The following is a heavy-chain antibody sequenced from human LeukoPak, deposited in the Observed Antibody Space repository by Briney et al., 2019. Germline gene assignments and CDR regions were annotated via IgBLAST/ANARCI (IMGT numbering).Heavy chain of an antibody. CDR2: IGRSALNT. D-gene: IGHD5-12*01. CDR1: GCTFSTYV. V-gene: IGHV3-23*05. Sequence: PGGSLRLSCAASGCTFSTYVMTWVRQAPGKGLEWVSAIGRSALNTYYIDSVKGRFTISRDNSINSLYLQMNSLRADDTAVYYSAMGYTDYDPPDYWGRGALVTVSS. CDR3: AMGYTDYDPPDY. J-gene: IGHJ4*02.